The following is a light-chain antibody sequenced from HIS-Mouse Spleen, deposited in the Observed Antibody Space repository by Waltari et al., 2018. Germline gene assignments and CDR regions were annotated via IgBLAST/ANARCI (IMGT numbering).Light chain of an antibody. CDR2: EDN. CDR3: QSYDSSNSWV. CDR1: SGSIASNY. J-gene: IGLJ3*02. Sequence: NFMLTQPHSVSESPGKTVTISCTGSSGSIASNYVQWYQQRPGSAPTTVIYEDNQLPAGVPDRFSGSIDSSSNSASLTISGLKTEDEADYYCQSYDSSNSWVFGGGTKLTVL. V-gene: IGLV6-57*02.